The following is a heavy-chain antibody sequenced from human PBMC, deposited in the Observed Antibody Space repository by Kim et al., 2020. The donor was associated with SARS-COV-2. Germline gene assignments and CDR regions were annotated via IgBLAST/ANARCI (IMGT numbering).Heavy chain of an antibody. CDR2: GSLK. CDR3: ARGWMPDY. V-gene: IGHV3-7*04. J-gene: IGHJ4*02. D-gene: IGHD5-12*01. Sequence: GSLKDYVDSVKGRVTISRDNAKNSLSLLMNSLRPEDTAVYFCARGWMPDYWGQGTLVTVSS.